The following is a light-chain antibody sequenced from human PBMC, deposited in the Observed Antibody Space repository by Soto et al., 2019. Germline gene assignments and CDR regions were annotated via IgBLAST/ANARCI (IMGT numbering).Light chain of an antibody. CDR1: QSPLHSNGNIY. Sequence: DIVMTQSPLSLPVTPGEPASISCRSSQSPLHSNGNIYLDWYLQKPGQSPQLLIYSVSNRASGVPERVSGSGSGTDFTLKISRVEADDVGVYYCMNAVQTLTFGGGTKVE. CDR3: MNAVQTLT. CDR2: SVS. J-gene: IGKJ4*01. V-gene: IGKV2-28*01.